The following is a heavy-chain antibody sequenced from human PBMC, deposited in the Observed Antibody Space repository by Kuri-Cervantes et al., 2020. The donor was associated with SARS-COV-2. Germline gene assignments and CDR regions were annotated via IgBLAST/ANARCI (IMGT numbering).Heavy chain of an antibody. J-gene: IGHJ6*03. CDR3: AKEGGRKSDYMRYYYYYYMDV. Sequence: GESLKISCAASGFTFDDYGMSWVRQAPGKELEWVSGINWNGGSTGYADSVKGRFTISRDNAKNTLYLQMNSLRAEDTAVYYCAKEGGRKSDYMRYYYYYYMDVWGKGTTVTVSS. D-gene: IGHD4-17*01. CDR2: INWNGGST. V-gene: IGHV3-20*04. CDR1: GFTFDDYG.